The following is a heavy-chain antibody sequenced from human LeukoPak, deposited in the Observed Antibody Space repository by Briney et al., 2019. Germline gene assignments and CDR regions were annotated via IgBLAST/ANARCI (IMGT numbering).Heavy chain of an antibody. CDR2: MNPKTGNT. J-gene: IGHJ4*02. Sequence: GASVKVSCKASGYTFTDHDLNWVRQAAGQGLEWMGWMNPKTGNTGYAHKFRGRVIMTRNISITTAYMELSSLSSEDTAIYYCARGVAAHDSWGQGTLVTVSS. D-gene: IGHD6-19*01. CDR3: ARGVAAHDS. CDR1: GYTFTDHD. V-gene: IGHV1-8*01.